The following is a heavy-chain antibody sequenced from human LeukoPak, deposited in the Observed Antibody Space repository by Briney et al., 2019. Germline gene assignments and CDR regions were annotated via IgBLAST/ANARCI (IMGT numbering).Heavy chain of an antibody. CDR2: IKQVGSEK. Sequence: GGSLRLSCAAPGFTFSSYWMSWVRQPRGKGLGWVANIKQVGSEKSYVYSAKGRFSISSYNAKNAVYLQMNSLRAEDAAVYYCARDKVGGVVTANLWFDPWGPGVLVTVSS. CDR1: GFTFSSYW. V-gene: IGHV3-7*01. D-gene: IGHD2-21*02. CDR3: ARDKVGGVVTANLWFDP. J-gene: IGHJ5*02.